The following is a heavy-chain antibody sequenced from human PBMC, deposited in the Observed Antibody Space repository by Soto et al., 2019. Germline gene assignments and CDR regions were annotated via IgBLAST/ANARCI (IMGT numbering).Heavy chain of an antibody. CDR3: ARDSNYYDSSGYYDYGMDV. V-gene: IGHV1-8*02. Sequence: ASVKVSCKASGGTFSSYAISWVRQAPGQGLEWMGWMNPNSGNTGYAQKFQGRVTMTRNTSISTAYMELSSLRSEDTAVYYCARDSNYYDSSGYYDYGMDVWGQGTTVTVSS. CDR1: GGTFSSYA. J-gene: IGHJ6*02. D-gene: IGHD3-22*01. CDR2: MNPNSGNT.